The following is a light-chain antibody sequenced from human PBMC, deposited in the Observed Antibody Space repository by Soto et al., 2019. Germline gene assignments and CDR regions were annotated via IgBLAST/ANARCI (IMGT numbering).Light chain of an antibody. V-gene: IGKV3-11*01. Sequence: EIVLTQSPATLSLSPGERATLSCRASQSVSFNLAWYQHKPGQAPRLIIYDASIRATGIPARFSGSGSGTDFTLTISSLEPEDFAVYYCQQRSNWPPTWTFGQGTKVEIK. CDR1: QSVSFN. CDR2: DAS. CDR3: QQRSNWPPTWT. J-gene: IGKJ1*01.